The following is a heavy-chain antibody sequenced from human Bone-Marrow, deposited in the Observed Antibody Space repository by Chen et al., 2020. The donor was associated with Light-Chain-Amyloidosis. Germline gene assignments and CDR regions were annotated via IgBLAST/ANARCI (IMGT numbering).Heavy chain of an antibody. CDR3: ARDLYYYDRSGAFDI. D-gene: IGHD3-22*01. CDR2: INPKSGGT. V-gene: IGHV1-2*06. Sequence: QVQLVQSGAEVKKPGDSVKVSCKASGKTLSVHYMHWVRQATGQGPEWMGRINPKSGGTNYAQKFQGRVTMTRDTSIRTAYMELSRLRSDDTAVYYCARDLYYYDRSGAFDIWGQGTMVTVS. J-gene: IGHJ3*02. CDR1: GKTLSVHY.